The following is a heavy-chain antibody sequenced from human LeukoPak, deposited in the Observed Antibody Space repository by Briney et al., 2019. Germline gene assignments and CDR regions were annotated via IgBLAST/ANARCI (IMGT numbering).Heavy chain of an antibody. D-gene: IGHD1-7*01. CDR1: GGSISSGGYY. V-gene: IGHV4-30-2*01. Sequence: KASQTLSLTCTVSGGSISSGGYYWSWIRQPPGKGLEWIGYIYHSGSTYYNPSLKSRVTISVDRSKNQFSLKLSSVTAADTAVYYCARDGGITGTTRTFDIWGQGTMVTVSS. CDR3: ARDGGITGTTRTFDI. CDR2: IYHSGST. J-gene: IGHJ3*02.